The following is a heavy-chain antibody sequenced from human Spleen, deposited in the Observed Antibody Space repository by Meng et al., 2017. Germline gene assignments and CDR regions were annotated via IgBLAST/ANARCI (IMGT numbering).Heavy chain of an antibody. CDR1: GFTVSSNE. J-gene: IGHJ4*02. CDR2: ISSSGSTI. V-gene: IGHV3-48*03. CDR3: ARDKENGDSRFDS. D-gene: IGHD4-17*01. Sequence: GESLKISCAASGFTVSSNEMRWVRQAPGKGLECVSYISSSGSTIYYADSVKGRFTISRDNAKNSLYLQMNSQRVEDTAIYYCARDKENGDSRFDSWGQGTLVTVSS.